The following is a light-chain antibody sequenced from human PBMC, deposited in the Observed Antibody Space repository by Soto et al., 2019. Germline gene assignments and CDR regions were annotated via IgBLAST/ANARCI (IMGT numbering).Light chain of an antibody. J-gene: IGKJ1*01. CDR1: QSISSW. Sequence: DIQMTQSPSTLSASVGDRVTITCRASQSISSWLAWYQQKPGKAPKLLIYDASSLESGVPSRFSGSGSGTEFTLTISSLQPDDFATYYGQQYNSYSPWTFGQGPKVEIK. CDR2: DAS. V-gene: IGKV1-5*01. CDR3: QQYNSYSPWT.